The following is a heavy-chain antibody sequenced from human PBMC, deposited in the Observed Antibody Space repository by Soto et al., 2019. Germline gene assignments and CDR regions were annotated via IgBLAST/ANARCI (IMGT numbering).Heavy chain of an antibody. V-gene: IGHV4-59*08. CDR2: IYYSGST. Sequence: SETLSLTCTVSGGSIGSYYWSWIRQPPGKGLEWIGYIYYSGSTNYNPSLKSRVTISVDTSKNQFSLKLSSVTAADTAVYYCARHRCSGGSCYRPWYNWFDPWGQGTLVTVSS. CDR3: ARHRCSGGSCYRPWYNWFDP. CDR1: GGSIGSYY. J-gene: IGHJ5*02. D-gene: IGHD2-15*01.